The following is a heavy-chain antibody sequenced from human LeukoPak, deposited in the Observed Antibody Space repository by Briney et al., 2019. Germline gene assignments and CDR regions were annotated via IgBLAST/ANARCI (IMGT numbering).Heavy chain of an antibody. CDR2: INPSGGST. D-gene: IGHD1-1*01. J-gene: IGHJ3*02. CDR1: VYTFTSYY. CDR3: ARAVGNDVGAFDI. V-gene: IGHV1-46*03. Sequence: ASVNVSCKASVYTFTSYYMHWVRQAPGQGLEWMGIINPSGGSTSYAQKFQGRVTMTRDTSTSTVYMELSSLRSEDTAVYYCARAVGNDVGAFDIWGQGTMVTVSS.